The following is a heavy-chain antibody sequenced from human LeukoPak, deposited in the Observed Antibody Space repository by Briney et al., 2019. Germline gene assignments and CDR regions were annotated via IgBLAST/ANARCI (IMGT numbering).Heavy chain of an antibody. CDR2: ISGSGGST. D-gene: IGHD1-14*01. Sequence: GGSLRLSCAASGFTFSSYAMSWVRQAPGKGLEWVSAISGSGGSTYYADSEKGRFTISRDNSKNTLYLQMNSLRAEDTAVYYCAKDGPGDGVEPGGYYYYGMDVWGQGTTVTVSS. CDR3: AKDGPGDGVEPGGYYYYGMDV. CDR1: GFTFSSYA. V-gene: IGHV3-23*01. J-gene: IGHJ6*02.